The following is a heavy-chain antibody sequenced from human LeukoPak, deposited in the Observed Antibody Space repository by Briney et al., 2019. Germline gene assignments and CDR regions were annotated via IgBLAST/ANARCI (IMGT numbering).Heavy chain of an antibody. Sequence: SETLSLTCTVSGGSISSSSYYWGWIRQPPGKGLEWIGSIYYSGSTYYNPSLKSRVTISVDTSKNQFSLKLSSVTAADTAVYYCARHHDYGEVFDYWGQGTLVTVSS. CDR3: ARHHDYGEVFDY. V-gene: IGHV4-39*01. CDR2: IYYSGST. D-gene: IGHD4-17*01. J-gene: IGHJ4*02. CDR1: GGSISSSSYY.